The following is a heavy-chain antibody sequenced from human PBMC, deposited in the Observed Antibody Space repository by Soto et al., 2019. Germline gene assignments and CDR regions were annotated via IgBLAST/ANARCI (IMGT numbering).Heavy chain of an antibody. J-gene: IGHJ6*03. D-gene: IGHD2-2*01. Sequence: SGGSLRLSCAASGFTFDDYGMSWVRQAPGKGLEWVSGINWNGGSTGYADSVKGRFTISRDNAKNSLYLQMNSLRAEDTALYHCARARGYCSSTSCSDYMDVWGKGTTVTVSS. CDR2: INWNGGST. CDR3: ARARGYCSSTSCSDYMDV. V-gene: IGHV3-20*01. CDR1: GFTFDDYG.